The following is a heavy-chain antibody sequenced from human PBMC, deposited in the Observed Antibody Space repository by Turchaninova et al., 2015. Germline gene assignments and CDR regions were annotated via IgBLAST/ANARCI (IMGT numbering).Heavy chain of an antibody. CDR3: AGSWGLFDY. Sequence: QVQLQQWGAGLLKPSETLSLTCAVYGGSFSGYYWSWIRQPPGKGLEWIGEINHSGSTNSNPSLKSRVTISGDTSKNQCSLKLGSVTAADTAVYYCAGSWGLFDYWGQGTLVTVSS. CDR1: GGSFSGYY. V-gene: IGHV4-34*01. D-gene: IGHD7-27*01. CDR2: INHSGST. J-gene: IGHJ4*02.